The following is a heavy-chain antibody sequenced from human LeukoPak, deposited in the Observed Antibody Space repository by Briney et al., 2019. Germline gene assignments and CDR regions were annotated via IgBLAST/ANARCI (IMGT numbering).Heavy chain of an antibody. J-gene: IGHJ4*02. CDR1: GGTFSSYA. V-gene: IGHV1-69*04. CDR2: IIPILGIA. Sequence: ASVKVSCKASGGTFSSYAISWVRQAPGQGLEWMGRIIPILGIANYAQKFQGRVTITADKSTSTAYMELSSLRSEDTAVYYCAREDAIVVVPAAINYWGQGTLVTVSS. CDR3: AREDAIVVVPAAINY. D-gene: IGHD2-2*01.